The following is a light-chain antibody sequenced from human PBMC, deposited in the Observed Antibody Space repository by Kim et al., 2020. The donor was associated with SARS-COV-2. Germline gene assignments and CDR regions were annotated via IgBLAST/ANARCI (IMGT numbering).Light chain of an antibody. CDR3: KRYHDQES. J-gene: IGKJ1*01. Sequence: EVVMTQSPATLSVSPGERATLSCRASQSIGRKLAWYQHKYGQPPRVLIYDASTRATGIPASFSGSGSGTEFTLSISSLQSEDLGVYYCKRYHDQESFGQGTKVEI. CDR1: QSIGRK. V-gene: IGKV3-15*01. CDR2: DAS.